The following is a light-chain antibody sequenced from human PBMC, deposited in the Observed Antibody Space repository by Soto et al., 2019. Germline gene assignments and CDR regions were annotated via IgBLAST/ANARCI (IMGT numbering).Light chain of an antibody. V-gene: IGKV3-15*01. J-gene: IGKJ5*01. CDR3: QQYHHWPPIT. CDR2: RAS. Sequence: EIVMTQSPATLSVSPVERATLSCMASQSVDSNLVWYQQKPGQSPRLLIFRASTRASGIPARFSGSGPGTEFTLTISSLQSEDFAVYYCQQYHHWPPITFGQGTRLENK. CDR1: QSVDSN.